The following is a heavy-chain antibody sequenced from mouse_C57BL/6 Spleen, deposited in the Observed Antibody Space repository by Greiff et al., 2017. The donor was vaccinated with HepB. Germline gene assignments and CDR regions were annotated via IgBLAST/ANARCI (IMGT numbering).Heavy chain of an antibody. J-gene: IGHJ2*01. V-gene: IGHV14-4*01. CDR1: GFNIKDDY. Sequence: EVQLQQSGAELVRPGASVKLSCTASGFNIKDDYMHWVKQRPEQGLEWIGWIDPENGDTEYASKFQGKATITADTSSNTAYLQLRSLTSEDTAVYYCTFYGNRSYWGQGTTLTVSS. D-gene: IGHD2-1*01. CDR3: TFYGNRSY. CDR2: IDPENGDT.